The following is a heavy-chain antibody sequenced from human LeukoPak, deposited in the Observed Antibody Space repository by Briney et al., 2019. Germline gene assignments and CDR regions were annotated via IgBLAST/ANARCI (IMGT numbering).Heavy chain of an antibody. D-gene: IGHD1-7*01. CDR3: ARFPTGNTDH. V-gene: IGHV5-51*01. J-gene: IGHJ4*02. CDR1: GYIFRTYW. CDR2: IYPGDSDA. Sequence: GEPLKIFCKASGYIFRTYWVGWVRQLPGKGLEWMGMIYPGDSDARYSPSFEGQVTISADNSITTAYLQWNSLQASDTAMYYCARFPTGNTDHWGQGTQVTVSS.